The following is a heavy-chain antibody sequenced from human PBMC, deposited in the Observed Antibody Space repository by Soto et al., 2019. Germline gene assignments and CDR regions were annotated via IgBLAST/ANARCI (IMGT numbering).Heavy chain of an antibody. CDR2: IDSGGRT. V-gene: IGHV3-23*01. CDR3: AKEGYVSGFF. J-gene: IGHJ4*02. CDR1: GFTLSTHA. D-gene: IGHD3-10*01. Sequence: EVQLLESGGGLVQPGGSLRLSCAVSGFTLSTHASIWVRQGPGKGLEWVSGIDSGGRTYHADSVKGRFTISRDNSKNARYLQMNSLRAEDTAVYYCAKEGYVSGFFWGQGTLVTVSS.